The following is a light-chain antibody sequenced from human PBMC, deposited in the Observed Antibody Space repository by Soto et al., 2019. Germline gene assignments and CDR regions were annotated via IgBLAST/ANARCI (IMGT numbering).Light chain of an antibody. CDR2: AAY. CDR3: QQSYSSPVT. Sequence: DIQMTQSPSSLSASIGDRVTITCRASQSITDYLNWYQQKPGKAPKLLIYAAYSLQSGVPSRFSGNGSGTDFSLTISSLQPEDSATYYCQQSYSSPVTFGQGTKVDIK. J-gene: IGKJ2*01. CDR1: QSITDY. V-gene: IGKV1-39*01.